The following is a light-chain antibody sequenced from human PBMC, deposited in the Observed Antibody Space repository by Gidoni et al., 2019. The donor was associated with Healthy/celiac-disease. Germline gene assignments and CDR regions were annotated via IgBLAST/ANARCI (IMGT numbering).Light chain of an antibody. CDR3: QVWDSSSDPWV. V-gene: IGLV3-21*03. CDR1: NIGSKS. Sequence: SYVLTQPPSVSVAPGKTARITCGGNNIGSKSVHWYQQKPGQAPVLVVYDDSARPSGVPERFSGSNSGNTATLTISRVEAGDEADYYCQVWDSSSDPWVFGGGTKLTVL. CDR2: DDS. J-gene: IGLJ3*02.